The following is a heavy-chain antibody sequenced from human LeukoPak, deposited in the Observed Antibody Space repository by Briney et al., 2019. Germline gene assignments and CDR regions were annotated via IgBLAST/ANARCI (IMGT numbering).Heavy chain of an antibody. D-gene: IGHD6-13*01. CDR1: GYTFSSYS. J-gene: IGHJ4*02. Sequence: GGSLRLSCAASGYTFSSYSMNWVRQAPGKGLEWVSFISERSSNIYYADSVKGRFTISRDNPKNSVYLQMNSLRAEDTAVYYCARDVLAATGPFWGQGTLVTVSS. CDR3: ARDVLAATGPF. CDR2: ISERSSNI. V-gene: IGHV3-48*01.